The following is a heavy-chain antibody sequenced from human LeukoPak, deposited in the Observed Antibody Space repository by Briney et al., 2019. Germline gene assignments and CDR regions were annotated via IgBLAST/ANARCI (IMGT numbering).Heavy chain of an antibody. J-gene: IGHJ4*02. CDR1: GFTFSKFA. Sequence: GGSLRLSCAASGFTFSKFAMSWVRQAPGKGLEWVSGISASGSSSYYADSVRGRFSISRDNSNNMLYLQMNSLRAEDTRVYYCVSASPAGDFWGQGTLVTVSS. CDR2: ISASGSSS. CDR3: VSASPAGDF. V-gene: IGHV3-23*01.